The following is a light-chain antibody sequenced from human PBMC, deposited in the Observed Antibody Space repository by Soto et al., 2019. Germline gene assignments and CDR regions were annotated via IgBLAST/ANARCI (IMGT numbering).Light chain of an antibody. Sequence: SVLTQPASVSGSPGQSITISCTGTSNDIGNSNLVSWYQQHPDRAPKLLIYEDTKRPSGISDRFSGSTSGNTASLTISGLRPEDEAIYHCSSYAGFNFFGAGTQLTVL. V-gene: IGLV2-23*01. CDR1: SNDIGNSNL. CDR2: EDT. CDR3: SSYAGFNF. J-gene: IGLJ2*01.